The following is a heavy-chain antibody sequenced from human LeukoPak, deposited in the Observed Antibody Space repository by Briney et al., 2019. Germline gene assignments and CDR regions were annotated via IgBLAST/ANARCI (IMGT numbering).Heavy chain of an antibody. CDR3: ARRSRNGLDAFDI. J-gene: IGHJ3*02. Sequence: ASVKVSCKASAYTFTGYYLHRVRQAPGQGPEWVGWIDPNNGDTDYAQEFQGRVTMTRVRSISTAYMGLSRLTSDDTAVYYCARRSRNGLDAFDIWGQGTMVTVSS. D-gene: IGHD2-8*01. CDR2: IDPNNGDT. V-gene: IGHV1-2*02. CDR1: AYTFTGYY.